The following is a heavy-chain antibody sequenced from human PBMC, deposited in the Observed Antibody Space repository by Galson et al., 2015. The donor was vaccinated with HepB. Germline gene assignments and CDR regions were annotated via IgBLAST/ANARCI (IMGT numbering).Heavy chain of an antibody. CDR1: GYTFTSYG. CDR2: ISAYNGNT. CDR3: ASSRWGTNQFDY. V-gene: IGHV1-18*01. Sequence: SVKVSCKASGYTFTSYGISWVRQAPGQGLEWMGWISAYNGNTNYAQKLQGRVTMTTDTSTSTAYMELRSLRSDDTAVYYCASSRWGTNQFDYWGQGTLVTVSS. J-gene: IGHJ4*02. D-gene: IGHD1-7*01.